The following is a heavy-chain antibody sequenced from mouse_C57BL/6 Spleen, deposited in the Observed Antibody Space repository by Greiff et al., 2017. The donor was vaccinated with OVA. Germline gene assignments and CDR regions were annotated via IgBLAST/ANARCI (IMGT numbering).Heavy chain of an antibody. CDR1: GYTFTSYW. Sequence: QVHVKQPGAELVKPGASVKLSCKASGYTFTSYWMHWVKQRPGQGLEWIGMIHPNSGSTNYNEKFKSKATLTVDKSSSTAYMQLSSLTSEDSAVYYCAREKGKGYYYAMDYWGQGTSVTVSS. V-gene: IGHV1-64*01. J-gene: IGHJ4*01. CDR2: IHPNSGST. CDR3: AREKGKGYYYAMDY. D-gene: IGHD1-3*01.